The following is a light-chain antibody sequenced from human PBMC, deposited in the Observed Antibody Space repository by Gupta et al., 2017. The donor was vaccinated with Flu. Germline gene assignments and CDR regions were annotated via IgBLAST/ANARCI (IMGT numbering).Light chain of an antibody. CDR2: RNN. V-gene: IGLV1-47*01. J-gene: IGLJ2*01. Sequence: QSMLSQPPSASGNPGQRVTISCSGNSSNIGSNYVYWYQQLPGMAPKLLMYRNNQRPPGVPDRFSGSKSGTSASLAISELRSDDEADYYCAAWDDSPSGLVFGGGTKLTAL. CDR3: AAWDDSPSGLV. CDR1: SSNIGSNY.